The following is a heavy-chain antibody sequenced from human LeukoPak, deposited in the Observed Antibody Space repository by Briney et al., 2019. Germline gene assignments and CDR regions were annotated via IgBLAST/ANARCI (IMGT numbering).Heavy chain of an antibody. CDR1: GFTFSSYA. J-gene: IGHJ4*02. Sequence: GGSLRLSCAASGFTFSSYAMSWVRPAPGRGLEWVSAISGSGGSTYYGDSLKGWVTISRDNSKNTLYLQMNSLRAEDTAVYYCAKDAPVNIVVVPAANSWGQGTLVTVSS. V-gene: IGHV3-23*01. D-gene: IGHD2-2*01. CDR3: AKDAPVNIVVVPAANS. CDR2: ISGSGGST.